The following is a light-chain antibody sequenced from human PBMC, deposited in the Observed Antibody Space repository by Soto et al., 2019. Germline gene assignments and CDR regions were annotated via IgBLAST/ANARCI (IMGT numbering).Light chain of an antibody. Sequence: EIVLTQSPGTLSLSPGETATLSCSASQTVTSDYLAWFQQRPGQAPRLLIFATSRRATEIPDRFSGSGSGTDFTLAIRRLESEDFAVYYCHQFGYSPRTFGQGTQVE. CDR2: ATS. CDR1: QTVTSDY. J-gene: IGKJ1*01. V-gene: IGKV3-20*01. CDR3: HQFGYSPRT.